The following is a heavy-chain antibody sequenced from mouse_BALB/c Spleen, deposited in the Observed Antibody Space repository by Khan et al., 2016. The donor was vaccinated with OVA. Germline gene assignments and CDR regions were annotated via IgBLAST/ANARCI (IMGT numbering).Heavy chain of an antibody. V-gene: IGHV3-8*02. D-gene: IGHD2-14*01. CDR1: GDSITSGY. CDR3: ERSTYRYAFAY. J-gene: IGHJ3*01. CDR2: MIYTGYT. Sequence: EVQLQESGPSLVKPSQTLSLTCSVTGDSITSGYWSWIRKFPGNKLEYMGYMIYTGYTDYNPSLKSRIAITRHTSKNQYYLQLNSVTAADTAEYYCERSTYRYAFAYWGQGTLVTVSA.